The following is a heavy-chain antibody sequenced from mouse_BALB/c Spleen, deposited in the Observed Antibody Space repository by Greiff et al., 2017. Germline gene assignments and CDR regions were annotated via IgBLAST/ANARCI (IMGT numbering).Heavy chain of an antibody. D-gene: IGHD1-1*01. CDR2: IDPENGNT. Sequence: EVQRVESGAELVRPGALVKLSCKASGFNIKDYYMHWVKQRPEQGLEWIGWIDPENGNTIYDPKFQGKASITADTSSNTAYLQLSSLTSEDTAVYYCASIRYFDYWGQGTTLTVSS. V-gene: IGHV14-1*02. CDR1: GFNIKDYY. CDR3: ASIRYFDY. J-gene: IGHJ2*01.